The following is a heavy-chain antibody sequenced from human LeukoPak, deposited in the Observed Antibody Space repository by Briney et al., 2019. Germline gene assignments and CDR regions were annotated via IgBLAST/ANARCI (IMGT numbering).Heavy chain of an antibody. V-gene: IGHV1-69*01. CDR1: GGTFSSYA. J-gene: IGHJ6*03. CDR3: ARGSEYYGSGSPYYMDV. D-gene: IGHD3-10*01. Sequence: ASVKVSCKASGGTFSSYAISWVRQAPGQGLEWMGGIIPIFGTANYAQKFQGRVTITADESTSTAYMELSSLRSEDTAVYYCARGSEYYGSGSPYYMDVWGKGTTVTISS. CDR2: IIPIFGTA.